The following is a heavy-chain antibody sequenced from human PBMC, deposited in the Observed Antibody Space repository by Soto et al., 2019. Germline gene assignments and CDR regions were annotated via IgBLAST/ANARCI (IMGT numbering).Heavy chain of an antibody. CDR2: IYYSGST. V-gene: IGHV4-59*01. Sequence: SETLSLTCTVSGGSISSYYWSWIRQPPGKGLEWIGYIYYSGSTNYNPSLKSRVTISVDTSENQFSLKLSSVTAADTAVYYCARARSSFTPPYYYGMDVWGQGTTVTVSS. CDR1: GGSISSYY. CDR3: ARARSSFTPPYYYGMDV. J-gene: IGHJ6*02. D-gene: IGHD6-6*01.